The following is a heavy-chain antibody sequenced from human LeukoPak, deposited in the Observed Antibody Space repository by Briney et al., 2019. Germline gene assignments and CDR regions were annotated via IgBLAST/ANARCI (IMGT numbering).Heavy chain of an antibody. Sequence: EASVKVSCKAPGYTLTSDDINWVRQATGQGLEWMGWMNPNSGNTGYAQKFQGRVTMTRNTSISTAYMELSSLRSEDTAVYYCARVDSSGWYGNYYFDYWGQGTLVTVSS. D-gene: IGHD6-19*01. CDR2: MNPNSGNT. J-gene: IGHJ4*02. CDR3: ARVDSSGWYGNYYFDY. CDR1: GYTLTSDD. V-gene: IGHV1-8*01.